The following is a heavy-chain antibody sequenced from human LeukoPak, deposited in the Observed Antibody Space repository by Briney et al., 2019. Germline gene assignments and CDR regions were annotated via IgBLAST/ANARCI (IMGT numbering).Heavy chain of an antibody. V-gene: IGHV3-7*01. D-gene: IGHD2-2*01. Sequence: GGSLRLSCAASGFTFSNYGVVWVRQAPGEGLEWVADIRGDGSRKYYLDSGKGRFTISRDNAKNTLYLQMSSLRADDTAVYYCARDSSGYCSSTSCSYNYFDYWGQGTLVTVSS. CDR1: GFTFSNYG. J-gene: IGHJ4*02. CDR2: IRGDGSRK. CDR3: ARDSSGYCSSTSCSYNYFDY.